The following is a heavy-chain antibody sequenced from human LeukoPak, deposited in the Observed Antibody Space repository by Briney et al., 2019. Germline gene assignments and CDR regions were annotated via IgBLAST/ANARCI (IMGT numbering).Heavy chain of an antibody. CDR1: GGTFSSYA. D-gene: IGHD3-22*01. V-gene: IGHV1-69*04. CDR2: IIPILGIA. Sequence: SVKVSCKASGGTFSSYAISWVRQAPGQGLEWMGRIIPILGIANYARKFQGRVTTTADKSTSTAYMELSSLRSEDTAVYYCARDVIPINSSGYYSRSDPWGQGTLVTVSS. J-gene: IGHJ5*02. CDR3: ARDVIPINSSGYYSRSDP.